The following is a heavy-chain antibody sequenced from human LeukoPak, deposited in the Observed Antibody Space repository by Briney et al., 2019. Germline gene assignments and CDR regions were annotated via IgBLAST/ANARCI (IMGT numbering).Heavy chain of an antibody. CDR1: GGTFSSYA. D-gene: IGHD6-6*01. V-gene: IGHV1-69*01. CDR3: ASLAAHYYYYYYGMDV. J-gene: IGHJ6*02. CDR2: IIPIFGTA. Sequence: ASVKVSCTASGGTFSSYAISWVRQAPGQGLEWMGGIIPIFGTANYAQKFQGRVTITADESTSTAYMELSSLRSEDTAVYYCASLAAHYYYYYYGMDVWGQGTTVTVSS.